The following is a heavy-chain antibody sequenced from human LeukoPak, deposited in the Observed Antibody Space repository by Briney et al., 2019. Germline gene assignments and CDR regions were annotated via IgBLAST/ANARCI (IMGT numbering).Heavy chain of an antibody. CDR3: AKTYYYDSSGYYYYYYYMDV. CDR2: ISGSGGST. J-gene: IGHJ6*03. CDR1: GFTFSSYA. Sequence: GGSLRLSCAASGFTFSSYAMSWVRQAPGKGLEWVSAISGSGGSTYYADSVKGRFTISRDNSKNTLYLQMNSLRAEDTAVYYCAKTYYYDSSGYYYYYYYMDVWGKGTMVTVSS. D-gene: IGHD3-22*01. V-gene: IGHV3-23*01.